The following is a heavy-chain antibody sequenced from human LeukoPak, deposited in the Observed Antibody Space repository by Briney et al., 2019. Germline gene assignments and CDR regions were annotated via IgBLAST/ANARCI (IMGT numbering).Heavy chain of an antibody. D-gene: IGHD6-19*01. CDR2: IIPIFGTA. V-gene: IGHV1-69*13. Sequence: SVKVSCKASGYTFTSYGISWVRQAPGQGLEWMGGIIPIFGTANYAQKFQGRVTITADESTSTAYMELSSLRSEDTAVYYCARDLQKNTRSGWDDAFDIWGQGTMVTVSS. CDR1: GYTFTSYG. CDR3: ARDLQKNTRSGWDDAFDI. J-gene: IGHJ3*02.